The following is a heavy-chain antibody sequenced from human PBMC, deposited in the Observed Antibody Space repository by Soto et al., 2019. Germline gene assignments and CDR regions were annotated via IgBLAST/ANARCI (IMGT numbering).Heavy chain of an antibody. J-gene: IGHJ4*02. CDR2: IYPGDSDT. D-gene: IGHD6-6*01. CDR3: ARRSGAARGGYYFDY. CDR1: GYSFTSYW. V-gene: IGHV5-51*01. Sequence: GESLKISGKGSGYSFTSYWIGCVRQMPGKGLEWMGIIYPGDSDTRYSPSFQGQVTISADKSISTAYLQWSSLKASDTAMYYCARRSGAARGGYYFDYWGQGTLVNVSS.